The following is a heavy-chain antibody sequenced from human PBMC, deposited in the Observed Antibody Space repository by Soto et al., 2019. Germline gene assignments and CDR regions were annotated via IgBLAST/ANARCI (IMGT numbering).Heavy chain of an antibody. CDR3: ARDGKVTDRIYYYYYGMDV. J-gene: IGHJ6*02. D-gene: IGHD1-20*01. CDR2: INPSGGST. CDR1: GYTFTSYY. Sequence: ASVKVSCKASGYTFTSYYMHWVRQAPGQGLEWMGIINPSGGSTSYAQKFQGRVTMTRDTSTSTVYMELSSLRSEGTAVYYCARDGKVTDRIYYYYYGMDVWGQGTTVTVSS. V-gene: IGHV1-46*03.